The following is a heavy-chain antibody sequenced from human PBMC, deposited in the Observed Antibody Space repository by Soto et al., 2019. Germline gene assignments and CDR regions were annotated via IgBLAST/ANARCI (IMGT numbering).Heavy chain of an antibody. D-gene: IGHD1-1*01. CDR1: GGSITSSGSA. CDR2: IDYSGNI. Sequence: SETLSLTCNASGGSITSSGSAWGWIRQSPGKGLEWIGTIDYSGNIYYIPSLKSRVTISVDTSKNQISLKLSSVTAADTAVYYCARHIHNQGFEYYFDSWGQGTLVTVSS. CDR3: ARHIHNQGFEYYFDS. J-gene: IGHJ4*02. V-gene: IGHV4-39*01.